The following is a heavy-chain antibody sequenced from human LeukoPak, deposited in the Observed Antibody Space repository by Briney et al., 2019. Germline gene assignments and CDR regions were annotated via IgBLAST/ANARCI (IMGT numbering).Heavy chain of an antibody. Sequence: PGGSLRLSCAASGFTLSSYGMHWVRQAPGKGLEWVAFIRYDGSNKYYADSVKGRFTISRDNSKNTLYLQMNSLRAEDTAVYYCAKDRYNYYGSGSYYNYYFDYWGQGTLVTVSS. CDR1: GFTLSSYG. J-gene: IGHJ4*02. V-gene: IGHV3-30*02. D-gene: IGHD3-10*01. CDR3: AKDRYNYYGSGSYYNYYFDY. CDR2: IRYDGSNK.